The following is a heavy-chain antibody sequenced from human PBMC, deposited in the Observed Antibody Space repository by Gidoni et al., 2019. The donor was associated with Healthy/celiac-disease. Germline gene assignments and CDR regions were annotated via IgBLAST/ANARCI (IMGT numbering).Heavy chain of an antibody. J-gene: IGHJ3*02. CDR2: ISWISGSI. Sequence: GGLVQPGGSLRLSCSASGFTFDDYAMPWVRQAPGKGLEWVSGISWISGSIGYADSVKGRFTSSRDNAKNSLYLQMNSLRAEDTALYYGAKDEHDDSRCYYRSESWAAFDIWGQGTMVTVSS. V-gene: IGHV3-9*01. CDR1: GFTFDDYA. D-gene: IGHD3-22*01. CDR3: AKDEHDDSRCYYRSESWAAFDI.